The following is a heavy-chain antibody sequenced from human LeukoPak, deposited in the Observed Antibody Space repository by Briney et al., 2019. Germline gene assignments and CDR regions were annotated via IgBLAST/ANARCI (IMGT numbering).Heavy chain of an antibody. D-gene: IGHD4-11*01. Sequence: GASLQISCKGSGSIFTSYWIGWVRPLPGKGLEWMGIIYPGDSDTRYSPSLQGQVTISADKSISTAYPQWSSLKASDTAMYYCARYAVTTRYYYMDVWGKGTTVTVSS. V-gene: IGHV5-51*01. CDR3: ARYAVTTRYYYMDV. J-gene: IGHJ6*03. CDR2: IYPGDSDT. CDR1: GSIFTSYW.